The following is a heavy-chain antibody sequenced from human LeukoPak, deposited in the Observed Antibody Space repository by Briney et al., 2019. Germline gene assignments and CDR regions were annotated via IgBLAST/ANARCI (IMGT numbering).Heavy chain of an antibody. D-gene: IGHD3-22*01. J-gene: IGHJ4*02. CDR1: GYTFTSYG. V-gene: IGHV1-18*01. CDR3: ARMGPYYYDSSGPNDY. Sequence: ASVRVSCKASGYTFTSYGISWVRQAPGQGLEWMGWISAYNGNTNYAQKLQGRVTMTTDTSTSTAYMELRSLRSDDTAVYYCARMGPYYYDSSGPNDYWGQGTLVTVSS. CDR2: ISAYNGNT.